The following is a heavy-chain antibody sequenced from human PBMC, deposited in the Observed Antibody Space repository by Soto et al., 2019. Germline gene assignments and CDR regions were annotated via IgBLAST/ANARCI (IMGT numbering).Heavy chain of an antibody. D-gene: IGHD6-19*01. CDR2: ISGSGGST. Sequence: GGSLRLSCAASGFTFSSYAMSWVRQAPGKGLEWVSAISGSGGSTYYADSVKGRFTISRDNSKNTLYLQMNSLRAEDTAVYYCAKPAVAGDYYYYGMDVWGQGITVTVSS. CDR1: GFTFSSYA. J-gene: IGHJ6*02. V-gene: IGHV3-23*01. CDR3: AKPAVAGDYYYYGMDV.